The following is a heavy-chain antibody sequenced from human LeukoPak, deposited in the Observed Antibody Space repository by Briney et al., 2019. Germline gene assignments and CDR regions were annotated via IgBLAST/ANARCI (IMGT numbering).Heavy chain of an antibody. CDR1: EFTFSSYA. CDR3: ASCFSPAYYYDSSGPPPDY. CDR2: ISYDGSNK. Sequence: GGSLRLSCAASEFTFSSYAMHWVRQAPGKGLEWVAVISYDGSNKYYADSVKGRFTISRDNSKNTLYLQMNSLRAEDTAVYYCASCFSPAYYYDSSGPPPDYWGQGTLVTVSS. J-gene: IGHJ4*02. V-gene: IGHV3-30-3*01. D-gene: IGHD3-22*01.